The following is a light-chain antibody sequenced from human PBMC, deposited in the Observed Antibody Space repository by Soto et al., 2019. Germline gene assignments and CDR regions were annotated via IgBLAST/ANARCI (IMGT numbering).Light chain of an antibody. J-gene: IGKJ4*01. V-gene: IGKV3-11*01. CDR3: QQRSNWPPLT. Sequence: EIVLTQSPATLSLSPGERATLSCRASQSVSSYLAWYPQKRGQAPRLLIYDSSNRATGIPDRFSGSGAGTDFTLTISSLEPEDFAVYYCQQRSNWPPLTFGGGTKVEIK. CDR2: DSS. CDR1: QSVSSY.